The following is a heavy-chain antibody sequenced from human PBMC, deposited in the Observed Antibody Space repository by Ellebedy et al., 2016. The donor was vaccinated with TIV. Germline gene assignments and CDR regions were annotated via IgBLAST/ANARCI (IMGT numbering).Heavy chain of an antibody. D-gene: IGHD3-10*01. Sequence: ASVKVSCXASGYTFTSYGISWVRQAPGQGLEWMGWISAYNGNTNYAQKLQGRVTMTTDTSTSTAYMELRSLRSDDTAVYYCAKDYYGSGSLDYWGQGTLVTVSS. CDR3: AKDYYGSGSLDY. CDR1: GYTFTSYG. J-gene: IGHJ4*02. CDR2: ISAYNGNT. V-gene: IGHV1-18*01.